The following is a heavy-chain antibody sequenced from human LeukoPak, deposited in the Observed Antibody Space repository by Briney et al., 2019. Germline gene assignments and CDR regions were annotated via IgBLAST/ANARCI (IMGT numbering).Heavy chain of an antibody. D-gene: IGHD3-10*01. V-gene: IGHV4-4*02. CDR1: GGSMTSNW. J-gene: IGHJ6*03. Sequence: PSETLSLTCVVSGGSMTSNWWSWVRQPPGKGLEWIGEIYHSGSTTYNPSLKSRVTISIDTSKTQFSLKLNSVTAADTAVYYCARGESVYYYYYMDVWGKGTTVTVSS. CDR2: IYHSGST. CDR3: ARGESVYYYYYMDV.